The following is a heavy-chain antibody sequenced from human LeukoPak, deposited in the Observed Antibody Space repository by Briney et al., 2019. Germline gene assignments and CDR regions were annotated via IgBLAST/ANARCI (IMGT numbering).Heavy chain of an antibody. V-gene: IGHV4-39*01. J-gene: IGHJ4*02. Sequence: SETLSLTCTVSGFSVSDPLSYWGWIRQPPGKGLEWIAEINFIGRTSYNSSLNSRVTMSVDTSKNQFSLKMTSLTAADTAVYFCARLTKGRHFDYIFAFWGQGILVTVSS. CDR3: ARLTKGRHFDYIFAF. D-gene: IGHD3-9*01. CDR1: GFSVSDPLSY. CDR2: INFIGRT.